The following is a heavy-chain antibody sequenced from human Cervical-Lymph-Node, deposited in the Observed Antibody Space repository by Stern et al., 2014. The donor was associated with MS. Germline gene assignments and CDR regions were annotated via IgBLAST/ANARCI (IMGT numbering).Heavy chain of an antibody. Sequence: QVQLVQSGPEMKKPGASVKVSCTASGYTFTDFAIAWVRQAPGQGLEWMGWISTYNGNTHYIQNLQGRVTMTTDTSTNTAYMELRSLRSDDTAVYYCARVFGDYDYWGQGTLVTVSS. CDR3: ARVFGDYDY. CDR2: ISTYNGNT. J-gene: IGHJ4*02. D-gene: IGHD3-10*01. CDR1: GYTFTDFA. V-gene: IGHV1-18*01.